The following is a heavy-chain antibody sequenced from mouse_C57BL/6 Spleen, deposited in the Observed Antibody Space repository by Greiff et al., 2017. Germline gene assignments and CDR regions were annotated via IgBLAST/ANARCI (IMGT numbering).Heavy chain of an antibody. CDR2: IHPNSGST. CDR3: ARGGVLGYFDV. Sequence: VQLQQPGAELVKPGASVKLSCKASGYTFTSYWMHWVKQRPGQGLEWIGMIHPNSGSTNYNEKVKSKATLTVDKSSSTAYMQLSSLTSEDSAVYYCARGGVLGYFDVWGTGTTVTVSS. CDR1: GYTFTSYW. V-gene: IGHV1-64*01. J-gene: IGHJ1*03.